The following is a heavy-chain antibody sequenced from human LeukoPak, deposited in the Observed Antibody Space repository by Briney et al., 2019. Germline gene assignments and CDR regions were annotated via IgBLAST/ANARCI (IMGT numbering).Heavy chain of an antibody. D-gene: IGHD4-23*01. J-gene: IGHJ3*02. CDR1: GYSISSGYY. CDR3: ATLTGGDDAFDI. Sequence: PSETLSLTCTVSGYSISSGYYWGWIRQTPGKGLEWIGSLYHSGITYYNPSLKSRLTISVDTSKNQFSLKLSSVTAADTAVYYCATLTGGDDAFDIWGQGAMVTVSS. CDR2: LYHSGIT. V-gene: IGHV4-38-2*02.